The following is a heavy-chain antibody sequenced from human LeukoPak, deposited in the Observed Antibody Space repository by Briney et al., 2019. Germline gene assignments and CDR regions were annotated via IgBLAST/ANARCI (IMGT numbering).Heavy chain of an antibody. CDR1: GFTVSSNY. V-gene: IGHV3-53*01. CDR3: ARDPGSYYYYGLDV. J-gene: IGHJ6*02. D-gene: IGHD3-10*01. CDR2: IYSGGST. Sequence: GGSLRLSCAASGFTVSSNYMTWVRQAPGKGLEWVSVIYSGGSTYYAGSVKGRFFISRDNSKNTLYLQMNSLRAEDTAVYYCARDPGSYYYYGLDVWGQGTTVTVSS.